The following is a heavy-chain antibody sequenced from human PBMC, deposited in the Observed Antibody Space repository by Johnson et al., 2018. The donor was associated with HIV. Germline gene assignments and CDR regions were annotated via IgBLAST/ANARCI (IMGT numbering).Heavy chain of an antibody. D-gene: IGHD3-16*01. CDR3: ARGLTGEQVDI. V-gene: IGHV3-NL1*01. J-gene: IGHJ3*02. Sequence: QVQLVESGGSVVRPGGSLRLSCAASGFIFSIYGMHWVRQAPGKGLEWVSVIHSGGSTYYADSVEGRFTISRDNSKNTVLLQMNSLRAEDTAVYYCARGLTGEQVDIWGQGTMVTVSS. CDR1: GFIFSIYG. CDR2: IHSGGST.